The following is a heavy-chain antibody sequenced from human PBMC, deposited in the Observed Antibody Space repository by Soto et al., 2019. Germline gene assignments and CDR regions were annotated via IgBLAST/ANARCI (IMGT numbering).Heavy chain of an antibody. Sequence: EVQLLESGGGLVQPGGSLRLSCAASGFTFSSYAMSWVRQAPGKGLGWVSAISGSSGSTYYADSVKGRFTISRDNSKNTLYLQMNSLRAEDTAVYYCAKDAGRNDAFDIWGQGTMVTVSS. J-gene: IGHJ3*02. CDR2: ISGSSGST. CDR3: AKDAGRNDAFDI. V-gene: IGHV3-23*01. CDR1: GFTFSSYA.